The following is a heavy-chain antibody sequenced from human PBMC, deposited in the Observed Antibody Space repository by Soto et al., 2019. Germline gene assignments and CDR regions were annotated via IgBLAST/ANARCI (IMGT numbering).Heavy chain of an antibody. D-gene: IGHD2-15*01. J-gene: IGHJ5*02. CDR2: IIPIFGTA. CDR3: ARGVGYCSGGSCYSGLSFSTSWFDP. V-gene: IGHV1-69*12. Sequence: QVQLVQSGAEVKKPGSSVKVSCKASGGTFSSYAISWVRQAPGQGLEWMGGIIPIFGTANYAQKFQGRVTIPADESTSTADMELSSLRSEDTAVYYCARGVGYCSGGSCYSGLSFSTSWFDPWGQGTLVTVSS. CDR1: GGTFSSYA.